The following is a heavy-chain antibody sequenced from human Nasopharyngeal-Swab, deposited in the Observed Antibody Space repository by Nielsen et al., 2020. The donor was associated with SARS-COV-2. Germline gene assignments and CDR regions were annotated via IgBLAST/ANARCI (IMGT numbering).Heavy chain of an antibody. J-gene: IGHJ2*01. Sequence: WIRQPPGKGLEWAAVISYDGSNKYYADSVKGRFTISRDNSKNTLYLQMNSLRAEDTAVYYCARDRTRTARKVYWYFDLWGRGTLVTVSS. V-gene: IGHV3-30-3*01. CDR3: ARDRTRTARKVYWYFDL. CDR2: ISYDGSNK. D-gene: IGHD5-18*01.